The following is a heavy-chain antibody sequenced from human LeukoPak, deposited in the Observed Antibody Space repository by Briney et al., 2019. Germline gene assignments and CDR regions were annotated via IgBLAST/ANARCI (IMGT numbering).Heavy chain of an antibody. V-gene: IGHV3-48*03. CDR3: ARSDNYYGSGSYYQMELNWFDP. J-gene: IGHJ5*02. CDR2: ISSSGSTI. CDR1: GFTFSSYE. D-gene: IGHD3-10*01. Sequence: GGSLTLSCAASGFTFSSYEMNWVRQAPGKGLEWVSYISSSGSTIYYADSVKGRFTISRDNAKNSLYLQMNSLRAEDTAVYYCARSDNYYGSGSYYQMELNWFDPWGQGTLVTVSS.